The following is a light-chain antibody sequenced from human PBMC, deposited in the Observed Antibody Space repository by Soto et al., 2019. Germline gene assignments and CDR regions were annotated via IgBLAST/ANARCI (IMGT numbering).Light chain of an antibody. V-gene: IGLV2-11*01. CDR1: SSDVGRYNF. CDR2: DVS. J-gene: IGLJ2*01. Sequence: QSALTQPRSVSGSPGQSVTISCTGTSSDVGRYNFVSWYQQHPGKAPKRMIYDVSQRPSGVPDRFSGSKSGNTASLTISGLQAEDEADYYCCSYAGNFVHVVFGGGTKVTVL. CDR3: CSYAGNFVHVV.